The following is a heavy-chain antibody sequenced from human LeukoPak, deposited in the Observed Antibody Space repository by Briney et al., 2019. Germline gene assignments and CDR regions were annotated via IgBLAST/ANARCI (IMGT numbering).Heavy chain of an antibody. J-gene: IGHJ4*02. CDR3: AKGKYSYGKAPEY. V-gene: IGHV1-46*01. D-gene: IGHD5-18*01. CDR2: INPSGGRT. CDR1: GYTFSNYY. Sequence: PWASVKVSCKPSGYTFSNYYIHWVRQAPGQGLEWMGIINPSGGRTTYAQNFQGRVTMSRDMSTSKVYMELSSLRSEDTAVYYCAKGKYSYGKAPEYWGQGTLVTVSS.